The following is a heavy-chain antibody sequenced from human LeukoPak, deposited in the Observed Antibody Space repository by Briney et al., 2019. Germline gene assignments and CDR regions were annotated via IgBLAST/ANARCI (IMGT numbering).Heavy chain of an antibody. Sequence: GGSLRLSCAASGFTFSSYWMHWVRQAPGKGLVWVSHINTDGRSTGHADSVKGRFTISRDNAKNTLYLQMNSLRAEDTAVYYCARPSAAGPYFDYWGQGTLVAVSS. V-gene: IGHV3-74*01. CDR3: ARPSAAGPYFDY. J-gene: IGHJ4*02. CDR2: INTDGRST. D-gene: IGHD6-13*01. CDR1: GFTFSSYW.